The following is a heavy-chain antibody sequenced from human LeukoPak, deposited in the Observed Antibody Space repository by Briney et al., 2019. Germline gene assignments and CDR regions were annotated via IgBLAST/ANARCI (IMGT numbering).Heavy chain of an antibody. J-gene: IGHJ3*02. V-gene: IGHV1-2*02. CDR2: INPNSGGT. Sequence: ASVKVSCKASGYTFTGYYMHRVRQAPGQGLEWMGWINPNSGGTNYAQKFQGRVTMTRDTSISTAYMELSRLRSDDTAVYYCARDLIAVAGIHAFDIWGQGTMVTVSS. CDR1: GYTFTGYY. CDR3: ARDLIAVAGIHAFDI. D-gene: IGHD6-19*01.